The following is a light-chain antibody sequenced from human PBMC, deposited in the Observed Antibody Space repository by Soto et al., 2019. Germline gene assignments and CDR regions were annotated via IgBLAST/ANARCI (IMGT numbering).Light chain of an antibody. CDR1: QDISSN. V-gene: IGKV1-17*01. CDR2: VAS. Sequence: DIQMTQSPSSLSASVGDRVTITCRASQDISSNLAWYQHKPGKAPKRLIHVASNWQSGVPSRFSGSGFGTEFTLTISSLQPEDFATYYCLHHYTYPPTFGQGTKVEIK. CDR3: LHHYTYPPT. J-gene: IGKJ1*01.